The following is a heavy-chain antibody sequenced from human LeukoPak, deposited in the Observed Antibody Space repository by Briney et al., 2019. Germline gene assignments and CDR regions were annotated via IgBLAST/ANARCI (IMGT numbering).Heavy chain of an antibody. CDR3: ARDPSGNGVNFDY. CDR1: GGSFSGYY. Sequence: PSETLSLTCAVYGGSFSGYYWSWIRQPPGKGLEWIGEINHSGSTNYNPSLKSRVTISLDKSKNQFSLRLTSVTAADTAVYYCARDPSGNGVNFDYWGQGTLVTVSS. CDR2: INHSGST. D-gene: IGHD3-10*01. J-gene: IGHJ4*02. V-gene: IGHV4-34*01.